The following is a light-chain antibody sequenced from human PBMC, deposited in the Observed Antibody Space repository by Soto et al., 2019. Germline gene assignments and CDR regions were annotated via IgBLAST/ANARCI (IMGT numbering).Light chain of an antibody. J-gene: IGKJ5*01. CDR1: QSIHTS. CDR3: QQSNVWPPIT. Sequence: VLTPSQATLSLSPGERATISCRASQSIHTSLAWYQQKPGQPPRLVVYDSTLRANGVPDRFGGSRSGTEFTLTIKNLEPEDFAVYYCQQSNVWPPITFGQGTRREIK. CDR2: DST. V-gene: IGKV3-11*01.